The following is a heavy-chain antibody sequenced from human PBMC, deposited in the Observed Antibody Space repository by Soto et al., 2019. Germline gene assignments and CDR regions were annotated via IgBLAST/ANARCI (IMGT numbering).Heavy chain of an antibody. J-gene: IGHJ3*02. CDR3: ARPSTGYPQMVSFDI. Sequence: GESLKISCKGSGYNFTSYWIGWVRQMPGKGLEWMGIIYPGESDTRYSPSFQGQVTISADKSSNTAHLQWISLKASDTSLYYCARPSTGYPQMVSFDIWGQGTMVTVSS. CDR1: GYNFTSYW. CDR2: IYPGESDT. V-gene: IGHV5-51*01. D-gene: IGHD1-1*01.